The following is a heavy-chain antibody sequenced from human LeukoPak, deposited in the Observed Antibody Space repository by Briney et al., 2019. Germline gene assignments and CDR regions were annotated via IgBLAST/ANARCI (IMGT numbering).Heavy chain of an antibody. D-gene: IGHD1-26*01. V-gene: IGHV4-59*01. CDR2: IYYSGST. J-gene: IGHJ4*02. CDR3: ARESVGAVDY. CDR1: GGSISSNY. Sequence: SETLSLTCTVSGGSISSNYWSWIRQPPGKGLEWIGYIYYSGSTNYNPSLKSRVTISVDTSKNQFSLKLSSVTAADTAVYYCARESVGAVDYWGQGTLVTVSS.